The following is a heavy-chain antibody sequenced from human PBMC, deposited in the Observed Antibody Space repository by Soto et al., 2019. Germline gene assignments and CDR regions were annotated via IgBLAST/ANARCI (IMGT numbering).Heavy chain of an antibody. Sequence: XRALRRGGAASRFTCSSYSMSWVRQAPGKGLEWVSAISGSGGSTYYADSVKGRFTISRDNSKNTLYLQMNSLRAEDTAVYYCAIDSSSWYLDDWGQGTLVTVSS. J-gene: IGHJ4*02. V-gene: IGHV3-23*01. CDR3: AIDSSSWYLDD. CDR1: RFTCSSYS. D-gene: IGHD6-13*01. CDR2: ISGSGGST.